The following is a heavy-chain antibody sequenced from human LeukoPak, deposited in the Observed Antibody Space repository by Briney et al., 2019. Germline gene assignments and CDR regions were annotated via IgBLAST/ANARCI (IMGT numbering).Heavy chain of an antibody. Sequence: SGGSLRLSCAASGVSFIIYGMHWVRQAPGKGLEWVAFICFYESNKYYADSVKGRLITSRVHSPKIPYSDMNSRRAEDTAVFYCAKDPRIAAARHWFDSWGQGTLVTLSS. V-gene: IGHV3-30*02. D-gene: IGHD6-13*01. CDR3: AKDPRIAAARHWFDS. CDR1: GVSFIIYG. CDR2: ICFYESNK. J-gene: IGHJ5*01.